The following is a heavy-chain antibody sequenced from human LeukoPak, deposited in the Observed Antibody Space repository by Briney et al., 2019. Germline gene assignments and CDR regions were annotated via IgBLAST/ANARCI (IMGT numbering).Heavy chain of an antibody. CDR1: GYTFTSYY. D-gene: IGHD3-22*01. V-gene: IGHV1-2*02. J-gene: IGHJ4*02. CDR3: ARGPDSSGYCSDY. Sequence: ASVKVSCKASGYTFTSYYMHWVRQAPGQGLEWMGWINPNSGGTNYAQKFQGRVTMTRDTSISTAYMELSRLRSDDTAVYYCARGPDSSGYCSDYWGQGTLVTVSS. CDR2: INPNSGGT.